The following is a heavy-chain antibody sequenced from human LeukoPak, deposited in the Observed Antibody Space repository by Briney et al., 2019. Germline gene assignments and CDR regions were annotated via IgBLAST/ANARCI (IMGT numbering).Heavy chain of an antibody. CDR1: GGTFSNYA. CDR2: IIPIFGTA. Sequence: SVKVSCKASGGTFSNYAISWVRQAPGQGLEWMGGIIPIFGTANYAQKFQGRVTITTDESTSTVYMELSSLRSEDTAVYYCARGPWGFETYYFDYWGQGTLVTVSS. J-gene: IGHJ4*02. D-gene: IGHD3-10*01. V-gene: IGHV1-69*05. CDR3: ARGPWGFETYYFDY.